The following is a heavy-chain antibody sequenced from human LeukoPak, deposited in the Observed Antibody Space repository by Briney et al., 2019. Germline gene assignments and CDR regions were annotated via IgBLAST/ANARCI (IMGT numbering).Heavy chain of an antibody. V-gene: IGHV1-2*02. CDR1: GYTFTGYY. D-gene: IGHD2-2*01. CDR3: AREPYCSSTSCSPNWFDP. CDR2: INPNSGGT. J-gene: IGHJ5*02. Sequence: ASVKVSCKASGYTFTGYYMHWVRQAPGQGLGLMGWINPNSGGTNYAQKFQGRVTMTRDTSISTAYMELSRLRSDDTAVYYCAREPYCSSTSCSPNWFDPWGQGTLVTVSS.